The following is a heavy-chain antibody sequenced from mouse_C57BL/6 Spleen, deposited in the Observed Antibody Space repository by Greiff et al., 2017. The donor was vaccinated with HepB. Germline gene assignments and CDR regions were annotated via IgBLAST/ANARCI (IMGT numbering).Heavy chain of an antibody. Sequence: VHVKQSGAELVKPGASVKLSCTASGFNIKDYYMHWVKQRTEQGLEWIGRIDPEDGETKYAPKFQGKATITADTSSNTAYLQLSSLTSEVTAVYYCARRRGSSYENYFDYWGQGTTLTVSS. D-gene: IGHD1-1*01. CDR3: ARRRGSSYENYFDY. V-gene: IGHV14-2*01. CDR1: GFNIKDYY. J-gene: IGHJ2*01. CDR2: IDPEDGET.